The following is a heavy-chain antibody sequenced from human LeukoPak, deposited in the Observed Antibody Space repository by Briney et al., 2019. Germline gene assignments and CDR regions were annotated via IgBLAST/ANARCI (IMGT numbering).Heavy chain of an antibody. CDR1: GGSISSYY. J-gene: IGHJ5*02. CDR3: ARSIVLMRNWFDP. CDR2: IYYSGST. Sequence: SETLSLACTVSGGSISSYYWSWIRQPPGKGLEWIGYIYYSGSTNYNPSLKSRVTISVDTSKNQFSLKLSSVTAADTAVYYCARSIVLMRNWFDPWGQGTLVTVSS. V-gene: IGHV4-59*01. D-gene: IGHD2-8*01.